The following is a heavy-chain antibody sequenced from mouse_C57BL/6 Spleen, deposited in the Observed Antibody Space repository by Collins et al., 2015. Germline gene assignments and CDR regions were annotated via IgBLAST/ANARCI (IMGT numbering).Heavy chain of an antibody. V-gene: IGHV1-76*01. J-gene: IGHJ4*01. D-gene: IGHD2-3*01. CDR2: IYPGSGNT. Sequence: QVQLKQSGAELVRPGASVKLSCKASGYTFTDYYINWVKQRPRQGLEWIARIYPGSGNTYYNEKFKGKATLTAEKSSSTAYMQLSSLTSEDSAVYFCARDGSYYAMDYWGQGTSVTVSS. CDR3: ARDGSYYAMDY. CDR1: GYTFTDYY.